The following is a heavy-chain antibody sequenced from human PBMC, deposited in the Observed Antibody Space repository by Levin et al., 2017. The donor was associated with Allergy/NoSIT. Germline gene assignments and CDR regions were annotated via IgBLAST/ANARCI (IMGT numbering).Heavy chain of an antibody. V-gene: IGHV4-61*01. CDR1: GGSVSSGSYY. CDR3: ASWVVPAAIDW. Sequence: SETLSLTCTVSGGSVSSGSYYWSWIRQPPGKGLEWIGYIYYSGSTNYNPSLKSRVTISVDTSKNQFSLKLSSVTAADTAVYYCASWVVPAAIDWWGQGTLVTVSS. J-gene: IGHJ4*02. CDR2: IYYSGST. D-gene: IGHD2-2*01.